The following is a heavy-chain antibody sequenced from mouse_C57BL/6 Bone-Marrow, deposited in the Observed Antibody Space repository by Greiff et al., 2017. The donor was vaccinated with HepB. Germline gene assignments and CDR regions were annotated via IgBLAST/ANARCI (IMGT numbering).Heavy chain of an antibody. CDR3: ARAVNGYFDY. D-gene: IGHD1-1*02. CDR2: IYPGDGDT. Sequence: QVQLQQSGPELVKPGASVKISCKASGYAFSSYWMNWVKQRPGKGLEWIGRIYPGDGDTNYNGKFKGKATLTADKSSSTAYMQLSSLTSEDFAVYFCARAVNGYFDYWGQGTTLTVSS. V-gene: IGHV1-82*01. CDR1: GYAFSSYW. J-gene: IGHJ2*01.